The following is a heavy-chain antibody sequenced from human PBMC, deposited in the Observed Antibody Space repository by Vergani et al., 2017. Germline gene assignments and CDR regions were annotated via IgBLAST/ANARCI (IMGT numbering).Heavy chain of an antibody. CDR1: GYSFTSYW. V-gene: IGHV5-51*01. J-gene: IGHJ5*02. Sequence: EVQLVQSGAEVKKPGESLKISCKGSGYSFTSYWIGWVRQMPGKGLEWMGIIYPGDSDTRYSPSFQGQVTISADKSISAAYLQWSSLKASDTAMCYCARQMEYDILTGYNISYNWFDPWDRGTLVTVS. CDR3: ARQMEYDILTGYNISYNWFDP. D-gene: IGHD3-9*01. CDR2: IYPGDSDT.